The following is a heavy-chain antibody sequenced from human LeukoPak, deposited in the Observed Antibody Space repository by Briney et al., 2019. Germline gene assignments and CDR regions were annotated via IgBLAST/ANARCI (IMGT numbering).Heavy chain of an antibody. CDR2: ISYDGSNK. D-gene: IGHD3-16*02. V-gene: IGHV3-30*18. J-gene: IGHJ4*02. CDR1: GFTFSSYG. CDR3: AKDPRMITFGGVIARPIDY. Sequence: PGGSLRLSCAASGFTFSSYGMHWVRQAPGKGLEWVAVISYDGSNKYYADSVKGRFTISRDNSKNTLYLQMNSLRAEDTAVYYCAKDPRMITFGGVIARPIDYWGQGTLVTVSS.